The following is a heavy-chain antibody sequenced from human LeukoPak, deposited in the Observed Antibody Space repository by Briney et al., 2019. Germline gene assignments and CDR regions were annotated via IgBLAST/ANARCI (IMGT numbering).Heavy chain of an antibody. CDR1: GYTFTGYY. V-gene: IGHV1-2*02. CDR3: ARGGGGIVVVPAATDH. CDR2: INPNSGGT. D-gene: IGHD2-2*01. Sequence: ASVKVSCKASGYTFTGYYMHWVRQAPGQGLEWMGWINPNSGGTNYAQKFQGRVTMTRDTSISTAYMELSRLRSDDTAVYYCARGGGGIVVVPAATDHWGQGTLVTVSS. J-gene: IGHJ5*02.